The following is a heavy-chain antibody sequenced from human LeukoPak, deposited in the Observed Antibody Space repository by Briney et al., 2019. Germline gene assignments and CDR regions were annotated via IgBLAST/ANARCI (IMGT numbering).Heavy chain of an antibody. CDR3: ARSPRLDWLFFDY. J-gene: IGHJ4*02. D-gene: IGHD3-9*01. Sequence: PGGSLRLSCAASGVTFSSYWMSWVRQAPGKGLEWVANINQDGSEKYYVDSVKGRFTISRDNAKNSLYLQMNSLRAEDTAVYYCARSPRLDWLFFDYWGQGTLVTVSS. CDR2: INQDGSEK. CDR1: GVTFSSYW. V-gene: IGHV3-7*01.